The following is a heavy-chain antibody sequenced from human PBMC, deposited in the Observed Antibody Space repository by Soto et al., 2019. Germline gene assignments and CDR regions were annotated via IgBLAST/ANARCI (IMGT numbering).Heavy chain of an antibody. D-gene: IGHD2-21*02. Sequence: QVQLVQSGAEVKKPGSSVKVSCKASGGTFSSYAISWVRQAPGQGLEWMGGIIPIFGTANYAQKFQGRVTITADESTSTAYMELSSLRCEDTAVYYCARLYCGGDCYFQYYFDYWGQGTLVTVSS. CDR1: GGTFSSYA. J-gene: IGHJ4*02. CDR2: IIPIFGTA. V-gene: IGHV1-69*01. CDR3: ARLYCGGDCYFQYYFDY.